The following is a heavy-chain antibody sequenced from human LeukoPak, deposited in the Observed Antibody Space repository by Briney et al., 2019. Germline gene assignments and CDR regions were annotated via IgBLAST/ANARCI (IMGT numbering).Heavy chain of an antibody. V-gene: IGHV3-7*03. CDR2: IKQGGREE. J-gene: IGHJ5*01. CDR1: GFTFSSHW. CDR3: ARDNGGWFDS. D-gene: IGHD3-10*01. Sequence: PGGSLRLSCAASGFTFSSHWMTWVRQAPGKGLEWVANIKQGGREEKYVGSVKGRFAISRDDAKSTLYLQMDSLSGDDTAVYYCARDNGGWFDSWGRGTLVTVSS.